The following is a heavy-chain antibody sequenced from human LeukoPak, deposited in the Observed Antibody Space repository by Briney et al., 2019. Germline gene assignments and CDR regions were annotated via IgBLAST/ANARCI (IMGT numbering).Heavy chain of an antibody. J-gene: IGHJ4*02. CDR1: GFTFSSYA. Sequence: GGSLRLSCAASGFTFSSYAMSWVRQAPGKGLEWVSAISGSGGSTYYADSVKGRFTISRDNSKNSLYLQMNSLRAEDTAVYYCAREEAAAGSFDYWGQGTLVTVSS. D-gene: IGHD6-13*01. CDR2: ISGSGGST. V-gene: IGHV3-23*01. CDR3: AREEAAAGSFDY.